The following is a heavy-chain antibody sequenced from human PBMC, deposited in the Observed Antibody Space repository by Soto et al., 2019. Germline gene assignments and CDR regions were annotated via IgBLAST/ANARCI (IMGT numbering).Heavy chain of an antibody. CDR3: ARESRFLEWLSLNWFDP. CDR2: ISSSSSTI. J-gene: IGHJ5*02. V-gene: IGHV3-48*02. Sequence: EVQLVESGGGLVQPGGSLRLSCAASGFTFSRYSMNWVRQAPGKGLEWVSYISSSSSTIYYADSVKGRFTISRDNAKNXLYLQMNSLRDEDTAVYYCARESRFLEWLSLNWFDPWGQGTLVTVSS. CDR1: GFTFSRYS. D-gene: IGHD3-3*01.